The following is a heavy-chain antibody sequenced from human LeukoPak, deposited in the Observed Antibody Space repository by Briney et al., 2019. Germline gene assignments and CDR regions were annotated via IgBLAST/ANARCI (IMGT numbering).Heavy chain of an antibody. D-gene: IGHD3-22*01. J-gene: IGHJ4*02. V-gene: IGHV1-69*10. CDR2: IIPILGIA. Sequence: VASVKVSCKASGGTFSSYAISWVRQAPGQGLEWMGGIIPILGIANYAQKFQGRVTITADKSTSTAYMELSSLRSEDAAVYYCASFSPGPTYYYDSSGYYVEDYWGQGTLVTVSS. CDR3: ASFSPGPTYYYDSSGYYVEDY. CDR1: GGTFSSYA.